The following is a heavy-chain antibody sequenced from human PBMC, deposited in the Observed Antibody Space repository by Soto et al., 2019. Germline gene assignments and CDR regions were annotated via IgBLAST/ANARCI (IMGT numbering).Heavy chain of an antibody. CDR1: GFTFSSYA. D-gene: IGHD2-8*01. CDR3: AKDPGGGCTNGVFHLRPTPDY. CDR2: ISGSGGST. J-gene: IGHJ4*02. V-gene: IGHV3-23*01. Sequence: EVQLLESGGGLVQPGGSLRLSCAASGFTFSSYAMSWVRQAPGKGLEWVSAISGSGGSTYYADYVKGRFTISRDNSKKTVYLQMNSLRAEDTAVYAVAKDPGGGCTNGVFHLRPTPDYWGQGTLVTVSS.